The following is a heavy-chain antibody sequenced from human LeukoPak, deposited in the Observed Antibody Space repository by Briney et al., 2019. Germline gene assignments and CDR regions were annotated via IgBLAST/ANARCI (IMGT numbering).Heavy chain of an antibody. CDR1: EGTFSSYA. CDR2: IIPIFGTA. CDR3: ATHVGATTRSYGMDV. Sequence: ASVKVSCKASEGTFSSYAISWVRQAPGQGLEWMGGIIPIFGTANYAQKFQGRVTITADESTSTAYMELSSLRSEDTAVYYCATHVGATTRSYGMDVWGQGTTVTVSS. V-gene: IGHV1-69*13. J-gene: IGHJ6*02. D-gene: IGHD1-26*01.